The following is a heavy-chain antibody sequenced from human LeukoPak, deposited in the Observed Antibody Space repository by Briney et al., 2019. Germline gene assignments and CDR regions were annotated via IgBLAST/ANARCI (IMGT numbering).Heavy chain of an antibody. CDR2: INQDGSKK. Sequence: GGSLRLSCAASEFTFSSYWMSWVRQAPGKGLEWVANINQDGSKKYSVDSVKGRFTISRDNAKNSLYLQMNSLRAEDTAVYYCAGTWSLYDAFDIWGQGTMVTVSS. D-gene: IGHD6-13*01. CDR1: EFTFSSYW. J-gene: IGHJ3*02. V-gene: IGHV3-7*01. CDR3: AGTWSLYDAFDI.